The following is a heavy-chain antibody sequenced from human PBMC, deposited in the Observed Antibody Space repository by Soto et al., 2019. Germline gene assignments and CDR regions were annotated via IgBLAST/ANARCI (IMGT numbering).Heavy chain of an antibody. D-gene: IGHD6-13*01. CDR1: GFTFSSYD. CDR3: ASDARGVKQQLVRGYYFEY. V-gene: IGHV3-33*01. J-gene: IGHJ4*02. CDR2: IWYDGSKK. Sequence: QVQLVESGGGVVQPGRSLRLSCAASGFTFSSYDMHWVRQVPGKGLEWVAVIWYDGSKKYYADSVKGRFTISRDNSKNTLYLQMNSLRAEDTAVYYCASDARGVKQQLVRGYYFEYWGQGSLVTVSS.